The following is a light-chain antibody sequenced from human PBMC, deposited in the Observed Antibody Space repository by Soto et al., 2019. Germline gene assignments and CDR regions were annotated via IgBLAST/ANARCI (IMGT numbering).Light chain of an antibody. J-gene: IGKJ4*01. Sequence: VVTQSPATLSVSPGERSTPSCRASQSVSSNLAWYQQKPGRAPRLLIYAASTRATGVPARFSGSGSGTDFTLTISSLEPEDFAVYYCQQRSNWLALTFGGGTKV. CDR2: AAS. CDR3: QQRSNWLALT. V-gene: IGKV3-11*01. CDR1: QSVSSN.